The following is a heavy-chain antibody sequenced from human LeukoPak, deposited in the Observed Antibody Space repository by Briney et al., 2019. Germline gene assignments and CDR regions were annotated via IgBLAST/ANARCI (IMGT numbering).Heavy chain of an antibody. D-gene: IGHD2-2*01. CDR1: GFTFSSYG. CDR3: ARDRNIVVVPAADTAEYYFDY. CDR2: IRYDGSNK. Sequence: GGSLRLSCAASGFTFSSYGMHWVRQAPGKGLEWVAFIRYDGSNKYYADSVKGRFTISRDNSKNTLYLQMNSLRAEDTAVYYCARDRNIVVVPAADTAEYYFDYWGQGTLVTVSS. V-gene: IGHV3-30*02. J-gene: IGHJ4*02.